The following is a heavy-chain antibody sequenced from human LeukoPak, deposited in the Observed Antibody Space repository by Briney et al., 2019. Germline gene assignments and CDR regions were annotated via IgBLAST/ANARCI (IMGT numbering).Heavy chain of an antibody. CDR2: ISGSGDNT. D-gene: IGHD3-22*01. CDR1: GFTFSSYA. V-gene: IGHV3-23*01. CDR3: AKGSYYDSSGSFYFDY. J-gene: IGHJ4*02. Sequence: GGPLGLSCAASGFTFSSYAMSWVRQAPGKGLEWVSGISGSGDNTYYADSVKGRFTISRDNSKNTLYVQVNSLGTEDTAAYYCAKGSYYDSSGSFYFDYWGQGTLVTVSS.